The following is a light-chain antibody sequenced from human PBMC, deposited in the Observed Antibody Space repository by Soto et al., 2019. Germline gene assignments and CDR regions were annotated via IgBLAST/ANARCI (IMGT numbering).Light chain of an antibody. CDR2: RNN. CDR1: SSNIGTNY. CDR3: AAWDDSLRGPV. V-gene: IGLV1-47*01. J-gene: IGLJ2*01. Sequence: QSVLTQPPSASGTPGQRVTISCSGSSSNIGTNYVYWYQQLPGTAPKLLIYRNNQRPSGVPDRCSGSKSGTSASLAISGLRSEDEADYFCAAWDDSLRGPVFGGGTKVTVL.